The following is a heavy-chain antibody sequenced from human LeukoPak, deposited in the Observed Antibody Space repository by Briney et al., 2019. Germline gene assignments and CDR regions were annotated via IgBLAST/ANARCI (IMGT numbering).Heavy chain of an antibody. D-gene: IGHD6-13*01. J-gene: IGHJ6*02. V-gene: IGHV1-2*02. CDR2: INPNSGGT. Sequence: GASVKVSCKASGYTFTGYYMHWVRQAPGQGLEWMGWINPNSGGTNYAQKFRGRVTMTRDTSISTAYMELSRLRSDDTAVYYCAREVIAAASRGYYYYGMDVWGQGTTVTVSS. CDR3: AREVIAAASRGYYYYGMDV. CDR1: GYTFTGYY.